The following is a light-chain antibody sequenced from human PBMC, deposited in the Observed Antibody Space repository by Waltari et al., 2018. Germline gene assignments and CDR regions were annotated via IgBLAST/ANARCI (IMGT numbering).Light chain of an antibody. CDR2: DAS. V-gene: IGKV3-11*01. CDR3: QQRDSWPLT. CDR1: QSLGIQ. Sequence: VFTQSPATLSVSQGERVTFACRASQSLGIQLAWHQQRPGQAPRLLIADASYRAPGIPARFSGSGSGTDFTLTISSLEPEDIGIYYCQQRDSWPLTFGGGTKVEFK. J-gene: IGKJ4*01.